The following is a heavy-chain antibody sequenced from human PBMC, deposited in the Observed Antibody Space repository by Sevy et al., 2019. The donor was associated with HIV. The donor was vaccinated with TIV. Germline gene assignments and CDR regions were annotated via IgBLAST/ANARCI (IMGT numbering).Heavy chain of an antibody. Sequence: GGSLRLSCAASGFTFSTYAMTWVRQAPGKGLEWVSVISGSGGTTYYSDSVKGRFTISRDNSKNTIYLQMNSLRAEDTAVYYCAKDREGSYYYFDSWGQRTLVTVSS. D-gene: IGHD1-26*01. CDR1: GFTFSTYA. CDR2: ISGSGGTT. V-gene: IGHV3-23*01. CDR3: AKDREGSYYYFDS. J-gene: IGHJ4*02.